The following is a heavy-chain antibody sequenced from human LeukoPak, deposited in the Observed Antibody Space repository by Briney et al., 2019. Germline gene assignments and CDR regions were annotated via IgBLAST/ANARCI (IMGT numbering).Heavy chain of an antibody. V-gene: IGHV1-2*06. D-gene: IGHD6-6*01. CDR2: INPNSGGT. Sequence: ASVKVSCKASGYTSTGYYMHWVRQAPGQGLEWMGRINPNSGGTNYAQKFQGRVTMTRDTSTSTVYMELSSLRSEDTAVYYCARGLSSSSLDYWGQGTLVTVSS. CDR3: ARGLSSSSLDY. CDR1: GYTSTGYY. J-gene: IGHJ4*02.